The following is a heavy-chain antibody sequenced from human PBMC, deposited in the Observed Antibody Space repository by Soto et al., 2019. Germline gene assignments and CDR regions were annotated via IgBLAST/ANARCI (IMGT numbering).Heavy chain of an antibody. V-gene: IGHV4-30-2*06. CDR3: ARVGGHDSFDY. Sequence: SETLAXRWTISCPPISYGGYSWMWMRQSRGNGREWTGHINDLVTTFHIPSFESRLTLSIDRTKNQFSLNLNSMTAADRAVYYCARVGGHDSFDYWGQGILVTVSS. D-gene: IGHD5-12*01. J-gene: IGHJ4*02. CDR2: INDLVTT. CDR1: CPPISYGGYS.